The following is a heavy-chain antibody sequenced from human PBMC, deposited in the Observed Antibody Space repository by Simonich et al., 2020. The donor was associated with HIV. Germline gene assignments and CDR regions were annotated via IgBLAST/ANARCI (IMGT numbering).Heavy chain of an antibody. CDR2: INSDGSRT. CDR1: GFTFSSYW. J-gene: IGHJ3*02. CDR3: AKDINWGFDAFDI. D-gene: IGHD7-27*01. Sequence: EVQLVESGGGLVQPGGSLRLSCAAFGFTFSSYWMHWCRKAPGKGLLLDSLINSDGSRTSHADSVKCRFTISRDNAKNSLYLQMNSLRAEDTALYYCAKDINWGFDAFDIWGQGTMVTVSS. V-gene: IGHV3-74*01.